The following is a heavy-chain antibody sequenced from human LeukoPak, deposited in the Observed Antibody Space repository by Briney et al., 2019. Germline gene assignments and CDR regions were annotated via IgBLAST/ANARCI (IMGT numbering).Heavy chain of an antibody. CDR1: GFTFSDYY. V-gene: IGHV3-11*01. CDR2: ISSSGSTI. J-gene: IGHJ4*02. CDR3: ARRSYDSSGYYFDY. D-gene: IGHD3-22*01. Sequence: PGGSLRLSCAASGFTFSDYYMSWIRQAPGKGLEWVSYISSSGSTIYYADSVKGRFPISRDNAKNSLYLQMNSLRAEDTAVYYCARRSYDSSGYYFDYWGQGTLVTVSS.